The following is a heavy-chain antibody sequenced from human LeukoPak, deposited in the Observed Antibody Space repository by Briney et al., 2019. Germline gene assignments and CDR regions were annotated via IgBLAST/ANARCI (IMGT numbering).Heavy chain of an antibody. CDR2: IFSSGPT. CDR1: GFNVSNNY. CDR3: ARHRAYGFDF. V-gene: IGHV3-53*01. J-gene: IGHJ3*01. Sequence: GGSVRLSCAASGFNVSNNYMNWVRQAPGKGLEWVSVIFSSGPTYYADSVKGRFTISRDTSKNALYLQMNSLRAEDTAVYYCARHRAYGFDFWGQGTLVTVSS.